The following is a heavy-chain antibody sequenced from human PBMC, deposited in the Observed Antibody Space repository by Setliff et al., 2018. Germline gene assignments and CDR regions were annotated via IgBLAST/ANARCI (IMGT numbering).Heavy chain of an antibody. V-gene: IGHV3-23*01. Sequence: RLSCAASGFPFSSYWMSWVRQAPGKGLEWVSAINSGGSSTYYADSVKGRFTISRDNSKNTLYLQMNSLRAEDTAIYSCAKFSSVPGSRFFDYWGQGALVTVSS. J-gene: IGHJ4*02. CDR2: INSGGSST. CDR3: AKFSSVPGSRFFDY. D-gene: IGHD2-2*01. CDR1: GFPFSSYW.